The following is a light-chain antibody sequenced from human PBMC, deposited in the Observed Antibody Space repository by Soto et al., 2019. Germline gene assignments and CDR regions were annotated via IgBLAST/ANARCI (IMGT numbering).Light chain of an antibody. CDR3: HQFNSRPPT. Sequence: VLTQSPGTLSLSPGERATLSCRASQSVGNNIAWYQQKPGQAPRLLIYVASIRATGIPARFSGSGSGTEFTLTVTSLQSEDFAVYYCHQFNSRPPTFGGGTKVDIK. J-gene: IGKJ4*01. CDR1: QSVGNN. V-gene: IGKV3-15*01. CDR2: VAS.